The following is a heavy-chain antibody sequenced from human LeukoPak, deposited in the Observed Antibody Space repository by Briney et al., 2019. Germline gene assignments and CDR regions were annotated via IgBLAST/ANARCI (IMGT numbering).Heavy chain of an antibody. CDR2: IKQDGSEK. D-gene: IGHD6-6*01. CDR1: GFTFSSYW. Sequence: GGSLRLSCAAPGFTFSSYWMSWVRQAPGKGLEWVASIKQDGSEKYYVDSVKGRFTISRDNAKNSLYLQMNSLRAEDTAVYYCARAYWGPIAARPTDDAFDIWGQGTMVTVSS. CDR3: ARAYWGPIAARPTDDAFDI. V-gene: IGHV3-7*01. J-gene: IGHJ3*02.